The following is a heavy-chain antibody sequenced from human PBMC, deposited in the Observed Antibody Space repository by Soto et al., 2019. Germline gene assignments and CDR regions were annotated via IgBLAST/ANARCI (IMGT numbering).Heavy chain of an antibody. V-gene: IGHV1-2*02. J-gene: IGHJ6*02. Sequence: ASVKVSCKASGYTFTGYYMHWVRQAPGQGLEWMGWINPNSGGTNYAQKFQGRVTMTRDRSISTAYMELSRLRSDDTAVYYCASFSIVANPHSKGYYYYGMDVWGQGTTVTVSS. CDR3: ASFSIVANPHSKGYYYYGMDV. CDR2: INPNSGGT. CDR1: GYTFTGYY. D-gene: IGHD5-12*01.